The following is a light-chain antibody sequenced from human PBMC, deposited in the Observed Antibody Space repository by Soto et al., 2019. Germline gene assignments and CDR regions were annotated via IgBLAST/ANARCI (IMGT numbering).Light chain of an antibody. Sequence: EIVMTQSPATLSVSPGERATLSCGASQSVITNLAWYQQKPGQAPRLLIYRASTRATGVPARFSGSGSGTEFTLTISSLQSEDVSVYFCQHYNFWPHTFGQGTKVDIK. CDR1: QSVITN. J-gene: IGKJ2*01. CDR3: QHYNFWPHT. V-gene: IGKV3-15*01. CDR2: RAS.